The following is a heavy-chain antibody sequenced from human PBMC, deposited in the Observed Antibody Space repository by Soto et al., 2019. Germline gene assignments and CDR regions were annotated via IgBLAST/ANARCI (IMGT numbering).Heavy chain of an antibody. V-gene: IGHV3-74*01. CDR3: VRVFR. J-gene: IGHJ4*02. CDR2: INGDGSST. Sequence: EVQLVESGGGLVQPGGSLRLSCAASGFPFSNSWMSWVRQAPGKGLVWVSRINGDGSSTNYADSVKGRFSISRDNAMKSLHLQVNSRSVEEPAVYCWVRVFRWGQGTLVTVSS. CDR1: GFPFSNSW.